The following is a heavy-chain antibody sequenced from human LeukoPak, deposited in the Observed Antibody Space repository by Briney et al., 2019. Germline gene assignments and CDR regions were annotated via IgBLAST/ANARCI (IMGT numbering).Heavy chain of an antibody. V-gene: IGHV4-34*01. CDR1: GGSFSGYY. CDR2: INHSGST. Sequence: PSETLSLTCAVYGGSFSGYYWSWIRRPPGKGLEWIGEINHSGSTNYNPSLKSRVTISVDTSKNQFSLKLSSVTAADTAVYYCARGRKDIVVVPAAIFNYWGQGTLVTVSS. CDR3: ARGRKDIVVVPAAIFNY. D-gene: IGHD2-2*01. J-gene: IGHJ4*02.